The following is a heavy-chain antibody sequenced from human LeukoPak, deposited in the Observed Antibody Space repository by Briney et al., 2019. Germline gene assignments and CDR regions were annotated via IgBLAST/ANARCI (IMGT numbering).Heavy chain of an antibody. CDR1: GFSFSDNY. V-gene: IGHV3-11*05. CDR2: ISNSGSYT. D-gene: IGHD1-14*01. Sequence: PGGSLRLSCAASGFSFSDNYMSWIRQAPGKGLEWVSYISNSGSYTNYPDSVKGRFTISRDNSKNTLYLQMNSLRGEDTAVYYCAKADSARGVTLKTTIDYWGQGTLVTVSS. J-gene: IGHJ4*02. CDR3: AKADSARGVTLKTTIDY.